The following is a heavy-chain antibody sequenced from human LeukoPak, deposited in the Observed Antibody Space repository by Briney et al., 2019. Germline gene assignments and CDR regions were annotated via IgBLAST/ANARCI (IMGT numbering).Heavy chain of an antibody. CDR2: IYYSGST. J-gene: IGHJ6*03. CDR1: GGSISSSSYY. V-gene: IGHV4-39*01. D-gene: IGHD1-1*01. CDR3: ARNMEHYYYYMDV. Sequence: SETLSLTCTVSGGSISSSSYYWGWIRQPPGTGLEWIGSIYYSGSTYYNPSLKSRVTISVDTSKNQFSLKLSSVTAADTAEYYCARNMEHYYYYMDVWGKGTTVTVSS.